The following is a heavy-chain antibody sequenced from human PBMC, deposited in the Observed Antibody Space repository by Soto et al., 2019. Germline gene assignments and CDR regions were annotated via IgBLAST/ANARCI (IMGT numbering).Heavy chain of an antibody. J-gene: IGHJ6*02. Sequence: LRLSCAASGFTFSSYAMHWVRQAPGKGLEWVAVISYDGSNKYYADSVKGRFTISRDNSKNTLYLQMNSLRAEDTAVYYCARVRRRFLKAYYYGMDVWGQGTTVTVSS. V-gene: IGHV3-30-3*01. D-gene: IGHD3-3*01. CDR1: GFTFSSYA. CDR2: ISYDGSNK. CDR3: ARVRRRFLKAYYYGMDV.